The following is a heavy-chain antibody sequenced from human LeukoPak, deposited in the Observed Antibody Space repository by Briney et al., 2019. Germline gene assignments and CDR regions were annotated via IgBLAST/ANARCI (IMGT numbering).Heavy chain of an antibody. CDR1: GFTFSSYS. D-gene: IGHD1-26*01. V-gene: IGHV3-48*04. Sequence: GGSLRLSCAASGFTFSSYSMNWVRQAPGKGLEWVSYISSSSSTIYYADSVKGRFTISRDNAKNSLYLQMNSLRAEDTAVYYCARDLKWVRRFEDAFDIWGQGTMVTVSS. J-gene: IGHJ3*02. CDR3: ARDLKWVRRFEDAFDI. CDR2: ISSSSSTI.